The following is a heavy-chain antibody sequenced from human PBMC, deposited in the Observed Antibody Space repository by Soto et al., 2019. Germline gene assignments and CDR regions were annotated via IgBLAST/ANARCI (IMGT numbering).Heavy chain of an antibody. J-gene: IGHJ5*02. D-gene: IGHD3-22*01. CDR2: ISAYNGNT. V-gene: IGHV1-18*01. CDR3: ARETHYYVRSSYYSYRFDL. Sequence: ASVKVSCKASGYTFTSYGISWVRQAPGQGLEWMGWISAYNGNTNYVQKLQGRVTMTTDTSTRTAYMELRSLRSDDTAVYYCARETHYYVRSSYYSYRFDLWGQGTIVSASS. CDR1: GYTFTSYG.